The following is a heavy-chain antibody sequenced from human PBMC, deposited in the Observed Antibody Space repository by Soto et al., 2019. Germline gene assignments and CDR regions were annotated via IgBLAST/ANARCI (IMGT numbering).Heavy chain of an antibody. J-gene: IGHJ1*01. CDR1: GFTLSIYA. CDR2: INTNGGST. CDR3: AKDPRVGASAAEYFQH. V-gene: IGHV3-23*01. D-gene: IGHD1-26*01. Sequence: EVQLLESGGGLVQPGGSLRLSCAASGFTLSIYAMTWVRQAPGKGLEWVSSINTNGGSTFYADSVKGSFTISRDHSENTVYMQMNSLRVEDTAIYYCAKDPRVGASAAEYFQHWGQGTLVSVSS.